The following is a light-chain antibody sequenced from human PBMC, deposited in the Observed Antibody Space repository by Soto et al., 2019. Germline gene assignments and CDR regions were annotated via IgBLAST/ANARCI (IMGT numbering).Light chain of an antibody. CDR1: SSNIARNT. Sequence: QSVLTQPPSASGTPEQRVTISCSGSSSNIARNTVNWYQQLPGTAPKLLIYSNNKRPSGVPDRFSGSKSGTSASLAISGLQSEDEADYYCAAWDDSLNGYWVFGGGTKLTVL. CDR2: SNN. CDR3: AAWDDSLNGYWV. J-gene: IGLJ3*02. V-gene: IGLV1-44*01.